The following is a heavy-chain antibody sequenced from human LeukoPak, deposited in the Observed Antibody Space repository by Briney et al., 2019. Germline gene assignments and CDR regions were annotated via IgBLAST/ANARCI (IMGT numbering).Heavy chain of an antibody. CDR2: IRYDGSNK. CDR1: GFTFSSYG. D-gene: IGHD5/OR15-5a*01. V-gene: IGHV3-30*02. CDR3: AKDKGVYDLFDY. Sequence: GGSLRLSCAASGFTFSSYGMHWVRQAPGKGLEWVAFIRYDGSNKYYADSVKGRFTISRDNSKNTLYLQMNSLRAEDTAVYYCAKDKGVYDLFDYCGQGTLVTVSS. J-gene: IGHJ4*02.